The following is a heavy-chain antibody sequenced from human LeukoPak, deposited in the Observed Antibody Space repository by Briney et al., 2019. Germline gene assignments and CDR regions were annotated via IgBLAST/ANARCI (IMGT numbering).Heavy chain of an antibody. CDR1: GFTFSSYS. CDR3: ARDLMGDIVVVPAAYGFDY. CDR2: ISSSSSYI. J-gene: IGHJ4*02. V-gene: IGHV3-21*01. Sequence: GGSLRLSCAASGFTFSSYSMNWVRQAPGRGLEWVSSISSSSSYIYYADSVKGRFTISRDNAKNSLYLQMNSLRAEDTAVYYCARDLMGDIVVVPAAYGFDYWGQGTLVTVSS. D-gene: IGHD2-2*01.